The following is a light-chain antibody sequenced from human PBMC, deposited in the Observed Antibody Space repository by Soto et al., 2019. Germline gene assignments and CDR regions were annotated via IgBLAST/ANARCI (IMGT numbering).Light chain of an antibody. CDR2: VAS. CDR1: QGISNY. V-gene: IGKV1-27*01. Sequence: DIQMTQSPSSLSASVGDRVTITCRASQGISNYLAWYQQKPGKVPKLLIYVASTLQSGVPSRFSGSGSGTDFNFTISSLQSEDVATYYCQKYNSAPRTFGQGTKVEIK. J-gene: IGKJ1*01. CDR3: QKYNSAPRT.